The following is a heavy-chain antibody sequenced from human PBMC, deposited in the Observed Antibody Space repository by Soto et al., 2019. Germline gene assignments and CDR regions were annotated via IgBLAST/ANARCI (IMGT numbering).Heavy chain of an antibody. V-gene: IGHV3-33*01. CDR3: ARDDAFDNENGFDT. D-gene: IGHD3-3*02. CDR1: GFPFSFYG. CDR2: IVSDGSAI. Sequence: GGSLRLSXAVSGFPFSFYGFHWVRQSPGKGLEWLGVIVSDGSAIYHADSLEGRFFISRDNSKDILYLQMNSLRVEDTAVYYCARDDAFDNENGFDTWGQGTMVTVSS. J-gene: IGHJ3*02.